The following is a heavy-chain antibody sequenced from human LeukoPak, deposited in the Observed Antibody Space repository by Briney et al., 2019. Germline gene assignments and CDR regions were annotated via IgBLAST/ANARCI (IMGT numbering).Heavy chain of an antibody. J-gene: IGHJ6*03. CDR3: AQSPGLYCSGGSCYNYYYYMDV. Sequence: PGGSLRLSCAASGFTFSSYSMNWVRQAPGKGLEWVSYISSSSSTIYYADSVKGRFTISRDNSKNTLCLQMNSLRAEDTAVYYCAQSPGLYCSGGSCYNYYYYMDVWGKGTTVTVSS. D-gene: IGHD2-15*01. CDR2: ISSSSSTI. V-gene: IGHV3-48*01. CDR1: GFTFSSYS.